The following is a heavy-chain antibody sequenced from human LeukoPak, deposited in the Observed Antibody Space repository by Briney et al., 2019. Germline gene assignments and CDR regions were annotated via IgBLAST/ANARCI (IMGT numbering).Heavy chain of an antibody. D-gene: IGHD3-10*01. Sequence: ASVTVSCKASGYTFTGYYMHWVRQAPGQGLEWMGRINPDSGGTNYAQKFQGRVTMTRDTSINTAYMELSRLRSDDTAVYYCAREPATMVRGVLLGRFDPWGQGTLVTVSS. V-gene: IGHV1-2*06. CDR1: GYTFTGYY. J-gene: IGHJ5*02. CDR3: AREPATMVRGVLLGRFDP. CDR2: INPDSGGT.